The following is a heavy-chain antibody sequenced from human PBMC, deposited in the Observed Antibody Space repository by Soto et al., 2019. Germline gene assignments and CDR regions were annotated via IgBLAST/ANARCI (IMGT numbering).Heavy chain of an antibody. CDR2: TYYRSKWST. CDR3: TRALSGSYYS. Sequence: PSQTLSLTCAIPGDSVSSKSATWNWIRRSPSRGLEWLGRTYYRSKWSTDYAVSVNNRITINPDTSKDQFSLQLNSVTPEDTAMYYCTRALSGSYYSWGQGTLVTVSS. D-gene: IGHD1-26*01. J-gene: IGHJ4*02. CDR1: GDSVSSKSAT. V-gene: IGHV6-1*01.